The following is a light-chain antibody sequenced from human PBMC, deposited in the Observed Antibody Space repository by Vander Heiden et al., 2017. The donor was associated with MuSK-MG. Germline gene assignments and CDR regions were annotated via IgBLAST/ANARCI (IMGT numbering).Light chain of an antibody. CDR3: AAWDDSRNGYV. V-gene: IGLV1-44*01. CDR1: SSNIGSNT. J-gene: IGLJ1*01. CDR2: SNN. Sequence: QSVLTQPPSASGTPGQRVTISCSGSSSNIGSNTVNWYQQRTGTAPNLLFYSNNQRPSGVPDRFSGSKSGTSASLATSGLQAEDEADYYCAAWDDSRNGYVFGTGTKVTVL.